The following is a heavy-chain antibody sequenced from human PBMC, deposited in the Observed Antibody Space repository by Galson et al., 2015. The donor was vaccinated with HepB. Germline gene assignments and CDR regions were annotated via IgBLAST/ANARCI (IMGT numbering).Heavy chain of an antibody. J-gene: IGHJ4*02. CDR2: IKSKTDGGTT. Sequence: SLRLSCAASGFTFSNAWMSWVRQAPGKGLEWVGRIKSKTDGGTTDYAAPVKGRFTISRDDSKNTLYLQMSSLKTEDTAVYYCTTVQWQPCSGGSCYVDYWGQGTLVTVSS. CDR3: TTVQWQPCSGGSCYVDY. D-gene: IGHD2-15*01. CDR1: GFTFSNAW. V-gene: IGHV3-15*01.